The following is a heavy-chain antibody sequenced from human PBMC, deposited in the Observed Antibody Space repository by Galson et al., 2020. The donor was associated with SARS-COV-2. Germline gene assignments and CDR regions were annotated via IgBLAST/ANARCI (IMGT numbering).Heavy chain of an antibody. V-gene: IGHV3-15*01. D-gene: IGHD1-26*01. J-gene: IGHJ4*02. CDR3: TTGGAV. CDR1: KSTFSSAW. CDR2: IKSKTDGGTI. Sequence: GGSLRLSCAASKSTFSSAWMSWVRQAPGKGLEWVGRIKSKTDGGTIDYAAPVKGRFTISRDDSKNTLYLQMNSLRIEDTGVYFCTTGGAVWGQGTLVTVSS.